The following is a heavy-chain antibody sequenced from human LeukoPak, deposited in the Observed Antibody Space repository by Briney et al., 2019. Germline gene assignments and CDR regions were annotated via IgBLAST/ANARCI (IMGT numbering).Heavy chain of an antibody. J-gene: IGHJ5*02. Sequence: HPGGSLRLSCAASGFTFSNYGMSWVRQAPAKGLEWVSAISGSGRSTYYADSVKGRFTISRDNSKNTLYLQMNSLRAEDTAVYYCAKEARFLNWFDPWGQGTLVTVSS. CDR3: AKEARFLNWFDP. CDR2: ISGSGRST. CDR1: GFTFSNYG. V-gene: IGHV3-23*01. D-gene: IGHD2/OR15-2a*01.